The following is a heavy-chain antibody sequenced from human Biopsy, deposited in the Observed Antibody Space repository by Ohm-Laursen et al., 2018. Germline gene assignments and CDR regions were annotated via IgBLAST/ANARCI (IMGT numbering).Heavy chain of an antibody. CDR3: ARNTGWYGDLYYFDY. Sequence: GASVKVSCKASGYSFTSYYMHWVRQAPGQGLEWMGMINPSGSTTSYPQIFQGRVTMTRDTSKSTVYTELSSLRSADTAVYFCARNTGWYGDLYYFDYWGQGTLVTVSS. D-gene: IGHD6-19*01. CDR1: GYSFTSYY. CDR2: INPSGSTT. J-gene: IGHJ4*02. V-gene: IGHV1-46*01.